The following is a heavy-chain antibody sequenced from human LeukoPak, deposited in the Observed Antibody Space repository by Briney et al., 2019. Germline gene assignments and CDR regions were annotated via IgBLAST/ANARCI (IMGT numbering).Heavy chain of an antibody. CDR1: GFTFRDYF. V-gene: IGHV3-11*01. Sequence: GGSLRLSCAASGFTFRDYFMNWIRQVPGKGLEWVSYISSSGSTICYADSVKGRFTISRDNAKNSLYLQMNSLRAEDTAVYYCARDRDGYVNQHFFDYWGRGTLVTVSS. CDR3: ARDRDGYVNQHFFDY. CDR2: ISSSGSTI. D-gene: IGHD5-24*01. J-gene: IGHJ4*02.